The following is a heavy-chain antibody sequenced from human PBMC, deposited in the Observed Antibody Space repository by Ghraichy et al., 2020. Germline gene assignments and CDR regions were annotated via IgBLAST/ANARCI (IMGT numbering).Heavy chain of an antibody. CDR1: GFTFTNAW. Sequence: GESLNISCAISGFTFTNAWMSWVRQAPGKGLEWVGRIKSKTDAGTTDYAAPVKGRFTIFRDDSKNTLYLQMNSLKTEDTAVYYCSTSLYYDSSGHIPEYFHHWGQGTLLTVSS. V-gene: IGHV3-15*01. D-gene: IGHD3-22*01. J-gene: IGHJ1*01. CDR3: STSLYYDSSGHIPEYFHH. CDR2: IKSKTDAGTT.